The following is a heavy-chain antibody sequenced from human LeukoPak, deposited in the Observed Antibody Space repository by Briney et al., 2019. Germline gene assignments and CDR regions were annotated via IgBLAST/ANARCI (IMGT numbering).Heavy chain of an antibody. J-gene: IGHJ4*02. V-gene: IGHV3-74*01. Sequence: GGSLRLSCAASGFTFRSYWMHWVRQAPGKGLVWVSRINSDGSSTSYADSVKGRFTISRDNAKNTLYLQMNSLRAVDTAVYYCAREVSGSSYFDYWGQGTLVTVSS. CDR2: INSDGSST. D-gene: IGHD1-26*01. CDR3: AREVSGSSYFDY. CDR1: GFTFRSYW.